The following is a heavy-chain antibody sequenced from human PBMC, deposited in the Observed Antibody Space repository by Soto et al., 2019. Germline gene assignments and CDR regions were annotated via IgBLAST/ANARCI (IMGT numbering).Heavy chain of an antibody. D-gene: IGHD1-1*01. J-gene: IGHJ6*03. CDR1: GFTFSDYY. CDR2: ISSSGSTI. V-gene: IGHV3-11*01. Sequence: PGGSLRLSCAASGFTFSDYYMSWIRQAPGKGLEWVSYISSSGSTIYYADSVKGRFTISRDNAKNPLYLQMNSLRAEDTAVYFCARAVRTWNDVRHYYMDVWGKGTTVTVSS. CDR3: ARAVRTWNDVRHYYMDV.